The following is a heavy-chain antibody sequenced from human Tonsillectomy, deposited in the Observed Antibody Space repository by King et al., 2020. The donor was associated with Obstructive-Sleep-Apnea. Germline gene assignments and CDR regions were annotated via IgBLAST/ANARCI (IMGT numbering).Heavy chain of an antibody. J-gene: IGHJ6*02. Sequence: VQLQESGPGLVKPSGTLSLTCAVSGGSISTTNWWHWVRQPPGKGLEWIGEIYHSGNTNYNPSLKSRVTISVDKSKNQFSLNLNSVTAADTAVYYCARVTWRPYYYGLDVWGQGTTVTVS. CDR3: ARVTWRPYYYGLDV. D-gene: IGHD5-24*01. CDR1: GGSISTTNW. V-gene: IGHV4-4*02. CDR2: IYHSGNT.